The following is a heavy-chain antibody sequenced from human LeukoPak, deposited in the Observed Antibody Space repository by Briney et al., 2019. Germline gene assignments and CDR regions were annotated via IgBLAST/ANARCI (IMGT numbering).Heavy chain of an antibody. CDR2: IKQDGSEK. D-gene: IGHD3-16*02. V-gene: IGHV3-7*01. CDR1: GFTFSSYW. J-gene: IGHJ4*02. Sequence: GGSLRLSCAASGFTFSSYWMSWVRQAPGKGLEWVANIKQDGSEKYYVDSVKGRFTISRDNAKNSLYLQMNSLRAEDTAVYYCASTAYDYVWGSYRPFDYWGQGTLVTVSS. CDR3: ASTAYDYVWGSYRPFDY.